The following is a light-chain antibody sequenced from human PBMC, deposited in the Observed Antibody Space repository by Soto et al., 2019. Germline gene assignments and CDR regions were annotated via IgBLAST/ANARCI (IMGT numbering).Light chain of an antibody. Sequence: EIVLTQSPGTLSLSPGERATLSCRASQSVSNNYLAWYQQKPGQAPRLLIYGASSRATGIPDRFSGSGSGTDFTLTTSRLEPEDFAVYYCQQYDSSPWTFGQGTKVDI. CDR1: QSVSNNY. CDR3: QQYDSSPWT. V-gene: IGKV3-20*01. J-gene: IGKJ1*01. CDR2: GAS.